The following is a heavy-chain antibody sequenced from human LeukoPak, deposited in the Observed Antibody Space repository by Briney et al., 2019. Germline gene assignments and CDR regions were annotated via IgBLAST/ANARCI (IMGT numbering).Heavy chain of an antibody. V-gene: IGHV1-46*01. CDR2: INPSGGST. CDR1: GGTFSSYA. D-gene: IGHD4-17*01. CDR3: ARDQTVTTPGDY. Sequence: ASVKVSCKASGGTFSSYAISWVRQAPGQGLEWMGIINPSGGSTSYAQKFQGRVTMTRDTSTSTVYMELSSLRSEDTAVYYCARDQTVTTPGDYWGQGTLVTVSS. J-gene: IGHJ4*02.